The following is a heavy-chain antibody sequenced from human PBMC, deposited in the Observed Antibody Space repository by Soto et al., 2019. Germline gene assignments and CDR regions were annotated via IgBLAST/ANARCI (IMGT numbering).Heavy chain of an antibody. Sequence: QVQLVESGGGVVQPGRSLRLSCAASGFTFSSYGMHWVRQAPGKGLEWVAVIWYDGSNKYYADSVKGRFTISRVNSKNTLYLQMNSRRAEDTAVYYCARDPARQQLPRQYCQHWGQGTLVTVSS. CDR1: GFTFSSYG. D-gene: IGHD6-13*01. V-gene: IGHV3-33*01. CDR2: IWYDGSNK. J-gene: IGHJ1*01. CDR3: ARDPARQQLPRQYCQH.